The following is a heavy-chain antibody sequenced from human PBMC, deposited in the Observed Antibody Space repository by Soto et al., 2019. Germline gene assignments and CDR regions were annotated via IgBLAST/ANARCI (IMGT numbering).Heavy chain of an antibody. CDR1: GGSFSGYY. CDR2: INHSGST. V-gene: IGHV4-34*01. D-gene: IGHD3-10*01. CDR3: ARDKGMVRGVIWYFDY. J-gene: IGHJ4*02. Sequence: PSETLSLTCAVYGGSFSGYYWSWIRQPPGKGLEWIGEINHSGSTNYNPSLKSRVTISVDTSKNQFSLKLSSVTAADTAVYYCARDKGMVRGVIWYFDYWGQGTLVTVSS.